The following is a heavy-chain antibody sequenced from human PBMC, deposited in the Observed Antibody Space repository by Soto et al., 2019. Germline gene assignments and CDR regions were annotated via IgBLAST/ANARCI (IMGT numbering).Heavy chain of an antibody. CDR2: VYHSGIT. D-gene: IGHD2-15*01. CDR1: GFTSNYY. Sequence: TSETLSLTCVVSGFTSNYYWGWMRQPPGKGLEWIGSVYHSGITYYNPSLKGRVAITRDTSTATAYIELTGLTSEDTAVYFCSADRPDIGVGWWVWGQGTTVTVSS. CDR3: SADRPDIGVGWWV. J-gene: IGHJ6*02. V-gene: IGHV4-38-2*01.